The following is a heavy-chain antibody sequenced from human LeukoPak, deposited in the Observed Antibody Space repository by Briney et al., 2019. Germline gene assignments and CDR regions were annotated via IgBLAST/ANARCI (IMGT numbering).Heavy chain of an antibody. V-gene: IGHV1-24*01. J-gene: IGHJ5*02. Sequence: ASVKVSCKVSGYTLTELSMHWVRQAPGKGLEWMGGFDPEDGETIYAQKFQGRVTMTEDTSTDTAYMELSSLRSEDTAVYYCARVLKWRGYNWFDPWGQGTLVTVSS. CDR2: FDPEDGET. CDR1: GYTLTELS. CDR3: ARVLKWRGYNWFDP. D-gene: IGHD5-12*01.